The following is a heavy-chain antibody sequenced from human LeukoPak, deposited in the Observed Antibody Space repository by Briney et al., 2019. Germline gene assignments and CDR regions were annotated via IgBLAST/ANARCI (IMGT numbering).Heavy chain of an antibody. CDR3: VRSIDY. CDR2: ISPDGSAT. CDR1: GFTFSDHW. J-gene: IGHJ4*02. V-gene: IGHV3-7*01. Sequence: GGSLRLSCEGSGFTFSDHWMSWVRQAPGKGLEWVANISPDGSATFYVDSVKGRFIISRDNGKNSLYLQMFSLRAEDTAVYYCVRSIDYWGQGTLVTVSS.